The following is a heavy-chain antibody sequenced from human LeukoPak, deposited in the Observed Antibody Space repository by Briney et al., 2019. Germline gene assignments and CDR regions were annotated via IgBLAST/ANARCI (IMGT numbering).Heavy chain of an antibody. CDR3: AKAGGGYYDSSGYPNWFDP. V-gene: IGHV3-23*01. Sequence: PGGSLRLSCAASGFTLSSYAMSWVRQAPGKGLEWVSAISGSGGSTYYADSVKGRFTISRDNSKNTLYLQMNSLRAEDTAVYYCAKAGGGYYDSSGYPNWFDPWGQGTLVTVSS. CDR1: GFTLSSYA. J-gene: IGHJ5*02. D-gene: IGHD3-22*01. CDR2: ISGSGGST.